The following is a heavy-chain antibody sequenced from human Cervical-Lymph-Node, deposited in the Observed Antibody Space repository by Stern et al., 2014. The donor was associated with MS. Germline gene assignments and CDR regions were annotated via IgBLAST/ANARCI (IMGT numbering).Heavy chain of an antibody. CDR3: ANVIGGASHPSEY. J-gene: IGHJ4*02. CDR1: GFTFSNFG. D-gene: IGHD3-16*02. CDR2: ISYGGSNR. V-gene: IGHV3-30*18. Sequence: VQLVESGGGVVQPGTSLRLSCVASGFTFSNFGMHWVRQAPGKGLEWVAVISYGGSNRYYADSVKGRFTIARDNSKNALYLQMNSSRAEDTAIYYCANVIGGASHPSEYWGQGTLVIVSS.